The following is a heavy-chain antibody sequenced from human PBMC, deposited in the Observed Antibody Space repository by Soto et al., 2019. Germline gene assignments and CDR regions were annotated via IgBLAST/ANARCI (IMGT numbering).Heavy chain of an antibody. CDR1: GFTFSSYG. Sequence: GGSLRLSCAASGFTFSSYGMHWVRQAPGKGLEWVAVISYDGSNKYYADSVKGRFTISRDNSKNTLYLQMNSLRAEDTAVYYCVNWSNRLLHYEYFQHWGQGTLVTVSS. V-gene: IGHV3-30*03. D-gene: IGHD3-16*02. CDR3: VNWSNRLLHYEYFQH. J-gene: IGHJ1*01. CDR2: ISYDGSNK.